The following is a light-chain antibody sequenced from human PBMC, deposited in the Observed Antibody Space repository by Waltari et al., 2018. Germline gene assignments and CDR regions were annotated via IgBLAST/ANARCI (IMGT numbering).Light chain of an antibody. Sequence: AVRMTQSPSSFSASTGDRVTINCRPSQGISTYLAWYQQKQGKAPKLLIYAASTLQSGVPSRFRGSGSGTDFTLTISCLQSEDFAIYYCQQYYTYPRTFGQGTKVEV. CDR1: QGISTY. CDR2: AAS. J-gene: IGKJ1*01. CDR3: QQYYTYPRT. V-gene: IGKV1-8*01.